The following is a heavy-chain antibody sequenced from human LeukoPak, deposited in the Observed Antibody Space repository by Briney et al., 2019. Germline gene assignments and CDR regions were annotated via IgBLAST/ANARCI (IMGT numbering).Heavy chain of an antibody. CDR1: GFTFSSYA. CDR2: ISRSDGTT. CDR3: AIPPLSGTGSSRPLAGMDV. Sequence: GGSLRLSCAGSGFTFSSYAMTWVRQAPGTGLEWVSSISRSDGTTYYADSVKGRFTISRDNSKNSLYLQMNSLRAEDTAVYYCAIPPLSGTGSSRPLAGMDVWGQGTTVTVSS. J-gene: IGHJ6*02. D-gene: IGHD3-10*01. V-gene: IGHV3-23*01.